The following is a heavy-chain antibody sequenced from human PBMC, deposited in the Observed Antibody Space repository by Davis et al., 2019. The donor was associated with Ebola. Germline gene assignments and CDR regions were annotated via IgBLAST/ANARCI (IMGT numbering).Heavy chain of an antibody. Sequence: GGSLRLSCVVSGFTVDNTYMTWVRQAPGKGLEWVSLIYSGGSTYYADSVQGRFTISRHNSQNTLFLQMNGLRTEDTAVYYCAKGRDSGGFDFFDSWGQGTLVAVPS. J-gene: IGHJ4*02. D-gene: IGHD4-23*01. CDR2: IYSGGST. CDR1: GFTVDNTY. V-gene: IGHV3-53*04. CDR3: AKGRDSGGFDFFDS.